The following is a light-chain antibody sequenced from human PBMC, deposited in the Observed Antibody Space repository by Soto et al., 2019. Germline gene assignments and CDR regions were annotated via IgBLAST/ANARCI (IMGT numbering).Light chain of an antibody. J-gene: IGKJ2*01. CDR2: SVS. CDR3: LQANTFPYT. CDR1: QDIGTW. V-gene: IGKV1-12*01. Sequence: DIQMTQSPSSVSASVGDRVTITCRASQDIGTWLAWYQQKSGKAPKLLIYSVSRLQRGVPSRFSGSGSATDFTLTISSLQPEDFATYFCLQANTFPYTFGQGTTLAI.